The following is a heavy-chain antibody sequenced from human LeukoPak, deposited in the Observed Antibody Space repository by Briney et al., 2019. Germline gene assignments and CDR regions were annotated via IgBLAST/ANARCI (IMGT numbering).Heavy chain of an antibody. J-gene: IGHJ4*02. D-gene: IGHD4-17*01. CDR2: IVSGGST. CDR3: VRDYGHFVQGN. CDR1: GGSISSSSYY. Sequence: SETLSLTCTVSGGSISSSSYYWGWVRQSPGQGLEWIGSIVSGGSTYHNPSLKSRITMSIDTSNNQFSLKLSFVTAADTAIYYCVRDYGHFVQGNWGQGTLVTVSS. V-gene: IGHV4-39*02.